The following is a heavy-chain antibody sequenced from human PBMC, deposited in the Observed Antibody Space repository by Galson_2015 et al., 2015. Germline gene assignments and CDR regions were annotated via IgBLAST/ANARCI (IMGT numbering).Heavy chain of an antibody. D-gene: IGHD3-10*01. V-gene: IGHV1-46*01. CDR2: INPSGGST. CDR1: GYTFTSYY. Sequence: SVKVSCKASGYTFTSYYMHWVRQAPGQGLEWMGIINPSGGSTSYAQKFQGRVTMTRDTSTSTVYMELSSLRSEDTAVYYCAREYLYYGSGSYYFFDPWGQGTLVTVSS. CDR3: AREYLYYGSGSYYFFDP. J-gene: IGHJ5*02.